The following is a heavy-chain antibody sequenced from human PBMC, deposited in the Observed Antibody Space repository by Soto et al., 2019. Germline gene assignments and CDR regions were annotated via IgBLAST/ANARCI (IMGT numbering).Heavy chain of an antibody. D-gene: IGHD5-18*01. Sequence: SETLSLTCAVSGGSISSGGYSWSWIRQPPGKGLEWIGYIYHSGSTYYNPSLKSRVTISVDRSKNQFSLKLSSVTAADTAVYYCARGYSYGYLDYWGQGTLVTAPQ. CDR2: IYHSGST. J-gene: IGHJ4*02. CDR1: GGSISSGGYS. V-gene: IGHV4-30-2*01. CDR3: ARGYSYGYLDY.